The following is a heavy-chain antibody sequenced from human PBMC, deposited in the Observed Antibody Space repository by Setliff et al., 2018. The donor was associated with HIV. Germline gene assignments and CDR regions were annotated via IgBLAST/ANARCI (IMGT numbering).Heavy chain of an antibody. V-gene: IGHV2-70*04. CDR1: GFSLTTSGIR. J-gene: IGHJ4*02. Sequence: SGPTREPTQTLTLTCTFSGFSLTTSGIRVTWVRQPPGKALEWLARIDWEDDKFYSTSLKTRLTISKDTSKNQVVLTMTNMGPLDTATYFCARTYGSASKRDNWGPGTLVTVSS. CDR2: IDWEDDK. CDR3: ARTYGSASKRDN. D-gene: IGHD3-10*01.